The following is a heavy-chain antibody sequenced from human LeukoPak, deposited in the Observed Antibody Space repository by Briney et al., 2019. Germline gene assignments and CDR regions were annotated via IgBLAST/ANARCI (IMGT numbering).Heavy chain of an antibody. J-gene: IGHJ5*02. V-gene: IGHV1-18*01. Sequence: ASVKVSCEASGYTFTSYGISWVRQAPGQGLEWMGWISAYSGDTNYAQKFQGRATMTTDTSTSTAYMELRSLSSDDTAVYYCARAETVEEWFDPWGQGTLVTVSS. CDR2: ISAYSGDT. CDR1: GYTFTSYG. CDR3: ARAETVEEWFDP.